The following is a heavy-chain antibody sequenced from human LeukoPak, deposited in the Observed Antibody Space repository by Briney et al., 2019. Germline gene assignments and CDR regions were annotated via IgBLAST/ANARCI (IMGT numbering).Heavy chain of an antibody. CDR3: TRGYCSTSNCRLYNWFDF. J-gene: IGHJ5*01. D-gene: IGHD2-2*01. Sequence: PGRSLRLSCAVSGFTFGDHAMHWVRQVPGRGLEWVSGISWNGVKIIYADSVKGRFTISRDNGKNSLYLQMNSLRVEDTALYYCTRGYCSTSNCRLYNWFDFWGQGTPVSVSS. CDR1: GFTFGDHA. V-gene: IGHV3-9*01. CDR2: ISWNGVKI.